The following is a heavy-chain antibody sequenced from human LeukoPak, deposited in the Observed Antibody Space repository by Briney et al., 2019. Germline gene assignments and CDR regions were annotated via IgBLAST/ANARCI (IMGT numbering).Heavy chain of an antibody. CDR1: GGSISSSSYY. J-gene: IGHJ4*02. CDR2: IYYSGST. CDR3: ARHLYYYGSGSYYTKAISDY. D-gene: IGHD3-10*01. V-gene: IGHV4-39*01. Sequence: SETLSLTCTVSGGSISSSSYYWGWIRQPPGKGLEWIGSIYYSGSTNYNPSLKSRVTISVDTSKNQFTLKLSSVTAADTAVYYCARHLYYYGSGSYYTKAISDYWGQGTLVTVSS.